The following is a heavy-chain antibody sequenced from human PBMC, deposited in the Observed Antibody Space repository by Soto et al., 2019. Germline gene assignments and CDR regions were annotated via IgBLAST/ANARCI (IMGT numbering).Heavy chain of an antibody. CDR3: AKERPLEWLSYYFDY. V-gene: IGHV4-59*11. CDR2: IFYRGGT. CDR1: GDSISTHY. J-gene: IGHJ4*02. D-gene: IGHD3-3*01. Sequence: SETLSLTCTVSGDSISTHYWSWIRQPPGKGLQWIGYIFYRGGTAYNPSLKSRVTISLDMSKKQFSLKLSSVTAADTATYYCAKERPLEWLSYYFDYWGQGTLVTVSS.